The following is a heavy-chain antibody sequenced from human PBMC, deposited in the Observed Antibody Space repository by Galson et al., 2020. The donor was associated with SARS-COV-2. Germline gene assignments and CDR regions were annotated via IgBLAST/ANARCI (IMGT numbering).Heavy chain of an antibody. D-gene: IGHD2-2*03. CDR2: MNPNSGNT. CDR3: ARPLGSGLGDWFDP. J-gene: IGHJ5*02. Sequence: ASVKVSCKASGYTFTSYDINWVRQATGQGLEWMGWMNPNSGNTGYAQKFQGRVTMTRNTSISTAYMELSSLRSEDTAVYYCARPLGSGLGDWFDPWGQGSLVTVSS. V-gene: IGHV1-8*01. CDR1: GYTFTSYD.